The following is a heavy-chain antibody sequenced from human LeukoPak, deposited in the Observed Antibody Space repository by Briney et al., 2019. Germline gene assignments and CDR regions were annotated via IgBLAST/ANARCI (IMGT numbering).Heavy chain of an antibody. V-gene: IGHV3-53*04. CDR3: ARDAAAGSYDY. CDR1: VFTVSSNY. D-gene: IGHD6-13*01. CDR2: IYSGGST. J-gene: IGHJ4*02. Sequence: GGSLRLSCAASVFTVSSNYMSWVREAPGKGLEWVSVIYSGGSTYYADSVKGRFTISRHNSKNTLYLQMNSLIAEDAAVYYCARDAAAGSYDYWGQGTLVTVSS.